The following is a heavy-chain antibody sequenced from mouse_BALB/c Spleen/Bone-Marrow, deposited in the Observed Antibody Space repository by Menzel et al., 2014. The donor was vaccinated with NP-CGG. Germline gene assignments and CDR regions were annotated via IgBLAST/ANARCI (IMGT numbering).Heavy chain of an antibody. D-gene: IGHD2-4*01. CDR2: ISSGGSYT. Sequence: EVKLVESGGGLVKPGGSLKLSCAASGFTFSSYAMSWVRQTPEKRLEWVATISSGGSYTYYPDSVKGRFTISRDNAKNTLYLKKKSLRSEDTAIYYWARHGITRLLDYWGQGTTLTGSS. CDR3: ARHGITRLLDY. CDR1: GFTFSSYA. J-gene: IGHJ2*01. V-gene: IGHV5-9-3*01.